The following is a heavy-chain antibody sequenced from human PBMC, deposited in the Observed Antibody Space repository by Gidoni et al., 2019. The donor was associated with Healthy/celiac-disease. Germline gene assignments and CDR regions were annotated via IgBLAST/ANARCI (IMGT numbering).Heavy chain of an antibody. CDR3: ARVGMEYYFDY. Sequence: QVQLVESGGGVVQPGRSLRLSCAASGFTFSSYGMHWVRQAPGKGLEWVAVIWYDGSNKYYADSVKGRFTISRDNSKNTLYLQMNSLRAEDTAVYYCARVGMEYYFDYWGQGTLVTVSS. D-gene: IGHD3-3*01. CDR2: IWYDGSNK. CDR1: GFTFSSYG. V-gene: IGHV3-33*01. J-gene: IGHJ4*02.